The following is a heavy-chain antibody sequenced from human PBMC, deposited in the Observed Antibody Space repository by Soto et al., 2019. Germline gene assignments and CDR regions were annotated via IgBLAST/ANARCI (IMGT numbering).Heavy chain of an antibody. Sequence: GGSLRLSCAASGFTFSSYGMHWVRQAPGKGLEWVAVISYDGSNKYYADSVKGRFTISRDNSENTLYLQMTSLRAEDTAVFYCAKDREMASLGFTIKASLDYWGQGTLVTVSS. V-gene: IGHV3-30*18. J-gene: IGHJ4*02. CDR3: AKDREMASLGFTIKASLDY. D-gene: IGHD1-1*01. CDR2: ISYDGSNK. CDR1: GFTFSSYG.